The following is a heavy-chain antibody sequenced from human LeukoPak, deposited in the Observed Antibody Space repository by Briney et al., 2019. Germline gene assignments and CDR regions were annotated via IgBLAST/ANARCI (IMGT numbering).Heavy chain of an antibody. CDR2: ISGSGDNT. Sequence: GGSLRLSCAASGFTFSSHGMSWVRQAPGKGLEWVSTISGSGDNTYYADSVKGRFTISRDNSKNTLYLQMNSLRAEDTAVYYCAKSWNYYDSSGDDALDIWGQGTMVTVSS. D-gene: IGHD3-22*01. CDR3: AKSWNYYDSSGDDALDI. J-gene: IGHJ3*02. V-gene: IGHV3-23*01. CDR1: GFTFSSHG.